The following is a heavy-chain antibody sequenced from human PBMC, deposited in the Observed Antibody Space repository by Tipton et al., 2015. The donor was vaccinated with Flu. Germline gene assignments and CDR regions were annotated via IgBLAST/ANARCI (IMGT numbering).Heavy chain of an antibody. D-gene: IGHD3-22*01. CDR1: GFTFSRYA. J-gene: IGHJ4*02. Sequence: QVQLVQSGGGVVQPGRSLRLTCAASGFTFSRYAIHWVRQAPGRGPEWVALISIDGSNKHYADSVKGRFTISRDNSKNTLFLQMNSLRAEDTAVYYCARDPSHENSGYDLDYWGQGTLVTVSS. CDR3: ARDPSHENSGYDLDY. CDR2: ISIDGSNK. V-gene: IGHV3-30*04.